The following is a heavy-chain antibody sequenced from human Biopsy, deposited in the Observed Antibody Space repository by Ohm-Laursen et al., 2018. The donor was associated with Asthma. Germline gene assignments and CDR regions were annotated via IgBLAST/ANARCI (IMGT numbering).Heavy chain of an antibody. CDR3: ARKAGSCISRTCYSLDF. Sequence: SSVKVSCKSLGGTFNTYVIGWVRQAPGQGLEWMGGINSVFGTTTYPQKFQDRVTITADDSTSTVYMELSSLRSEDTVGHYCARKAGSCISRTCYSLDFWGQGTLVTVSS. CDR2: INSVFGTT. CDR1: GGTFNTYV. J-gene: IGHJ4*02. V-gene: IGHV1-69*01. D-gene: IGHD2-2*01.